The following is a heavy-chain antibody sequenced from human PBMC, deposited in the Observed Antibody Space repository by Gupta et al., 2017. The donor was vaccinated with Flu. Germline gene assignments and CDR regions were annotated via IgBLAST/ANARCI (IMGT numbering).Heavy chain of an antibody. D-gene: IGHD1-26*01. V-gene: IGHV3-48*03. J-gene: IGHJ2*01. CDR2: ISSSGSTI. CDR1: GFTFSSYD. Sequence: EVQLVESGGGLVQPGGSLRLSCAASGFTFSSYDMNWVRQAPGKGLEWVSYISSSGSTIYYADSVKGRFTISRDNAKNSLYLQMNSLRAEDTAVYYCARVKSDFRSTTYWYFDLWGRGTLVTVSS. CDR3: ARVKSDFRSTTYWYFDL.